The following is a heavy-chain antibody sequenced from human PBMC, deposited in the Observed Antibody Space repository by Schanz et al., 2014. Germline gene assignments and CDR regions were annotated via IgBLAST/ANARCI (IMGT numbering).Heavy chain of an antibody. CDR3: ARPRFDYGEVDY. V-gene: IGHV3-13*01. D-gene: IGHD4-17*01. Sequence: VQLVESGGGLVKPGGSLRLSCAASGFTLSNSDMHWVRQGTGKGLEWVSTIGYLGDTYYPDSVEGRFTISRDNSRNTLYLQMNSLRTEDTAVYYCARPRFDYGEVDYWGQGTLVTVSA. J-gene: IGHJ4*02. CDR1: GFTLSNSD. CDR2: IGYLGDT.